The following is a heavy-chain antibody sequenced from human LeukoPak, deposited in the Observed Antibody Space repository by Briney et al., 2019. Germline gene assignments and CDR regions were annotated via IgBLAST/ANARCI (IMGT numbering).Heavy chain of an antibody. CDR2: ISSSSSYI. J-gene: IGHJ4*02. V-gene: IGHV3-21*01. Sequence: GGSLRLSCAASGFTFSSYSMNWVRQASGKGLEWVSSISSSSSYIYYADSVKGRFTISRDNAKNSLYLQMNSLRVEDTAVYYCARVGTGYHPSSDYWGQGTLVTVSS. D-gene: IGHD3/OR15-3a*01. CDR3: ARVGTGYHPSSDY. CDR1: GFTFSSYS.